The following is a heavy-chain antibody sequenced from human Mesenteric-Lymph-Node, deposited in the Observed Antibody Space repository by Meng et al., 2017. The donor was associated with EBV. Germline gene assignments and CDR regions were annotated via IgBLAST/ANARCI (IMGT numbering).Heavy chain of an antibody. Sequence: VQVQRVGAGLFTPAATLSLSSAVYGESFSGFYWSWVRQAPGKGLEWIGEMNNGGTSNYNPSLESRVTISVDPSKNQFSLNLRSVTAADTAVYYCARVKPSIWFGELFYYFDYWGPGSLVTVSS. D-gene: IGHD3-10*01. V-gene: IGHV4-34*01. CDR1: GESFSGFY. CDR2: MNNGGTS. CDR3: ARVKPSIWFGELFYYFDY. J-gene: IGHJ4*02.